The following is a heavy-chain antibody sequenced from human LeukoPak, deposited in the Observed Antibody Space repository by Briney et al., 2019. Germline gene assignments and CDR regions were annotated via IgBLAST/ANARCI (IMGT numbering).Heavy chain of an antibody. J-gene: IGHJ3*02. Sequence: SETLSLTCTVSGGSISSSSYYWGWIRQPPGKGLEWIGTIYHSGSTYYNPSLKSRVTISVDTSKNQFSLKLSSVTAADTAVYYCARGGSMAAFDIWGQGTMVTVSS. D-gene: IGHD3-10*01. CDR2: IYHSGST. V-gene: IGHV4-39*07. CDR1: GGSISSSSYY. CDR3: ARGGSMAAFDI.